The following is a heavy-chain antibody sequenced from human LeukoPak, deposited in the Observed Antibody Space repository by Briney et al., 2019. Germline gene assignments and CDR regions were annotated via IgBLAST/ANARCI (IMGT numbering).Heavy chain of an antibody. J-gene: IGHJ6*02. CDR3: AKDSWGAMVTSYYYGMDV. D-gene: IGHD5-18*01. V-gene: IGHV3-23*01. Sequence: GGSLRLSCAASGFTVSSNYMSWVRQAPGKGLEWVSAISGSGGSTYYADSVKGRFTISRDNSKNTLYLQMNSLRAEDTAVYYCAKDSWGAMVTSYYYGMDVWGQGTTVTVSS. CDR1: GFTVSSNY. CDR2: ISGSGGST.